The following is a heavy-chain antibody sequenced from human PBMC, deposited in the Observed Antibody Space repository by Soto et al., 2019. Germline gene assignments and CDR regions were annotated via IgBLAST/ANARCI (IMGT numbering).Heavy chain of an antibody. CDR3: AREENCRGGTCYSEYFHH. CDR2: VNPSGGSA. D-gene: IGHD2-15*01. V-gene: IGHV1-46*01. J-gene: IGHJ1*01. CDR1: GYIFTAYS. Sequence: QVQLVQSGAEVKKPGASVKVSCKTSGYIFTAYSMHWVRQAPGQGLEWIGVVNPSGGSAHYAQSFEGRVTLTMDTSTSTFYMELSSLRSEDTAVYYCAREENCRGGTCYSEYFHHWGQGTLVTDSS.